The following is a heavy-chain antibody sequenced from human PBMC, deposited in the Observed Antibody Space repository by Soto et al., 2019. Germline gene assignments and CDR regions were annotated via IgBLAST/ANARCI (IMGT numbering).Heavy chain of an antibody. CDR3: ARDAKDIVLMVYAPIDAFDI. CDR1: GYTFTSYG. D-gene: IGHD2-8*01. J-gene: IGHJ3*02. V-gene: IGHV1-18*01. Sequence: ASVKVSCKASGYTFTSYGISWVRQAPGQGLEWMGWISAYNGNTNYAQELQGRVTMTTDTSTSTAYMELRSLRSDDTAVYYCARDAKDIVLMVYAPIDAFDIWGQGTMVTVSS. CDR2: ISAYNGNT.